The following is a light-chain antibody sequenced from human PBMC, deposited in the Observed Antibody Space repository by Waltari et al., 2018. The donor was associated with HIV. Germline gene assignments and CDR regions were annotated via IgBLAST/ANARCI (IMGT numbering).Light chain of an antibody. Sequence: EIVLTQSPATLSLSPGGRATLSCRASQSVGSYLAWYQQKPGQVPRLLIYEASKRATGIPARFSGSGSGTDFTLTISSLEPEDFAFYYCQQRNNWPLTFGGGTNVEIK. CDR3: QQRNNWPLT. V-gene: IGKV3-11*01. CDR2: EAS. J-gene: IGKJ4*01. CDR1: QSVGSY.